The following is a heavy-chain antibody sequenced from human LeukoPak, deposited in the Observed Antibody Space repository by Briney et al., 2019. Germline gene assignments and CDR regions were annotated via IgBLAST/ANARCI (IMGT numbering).Heavy chain of an antibody. CDR2: IHPNSGGT. CDR1: RYTFTGYY. D-gene: IGHD3-3*01. Sequence: SVKVPREASRYTFTGYYIHWVRQAPGQGVEWMGWIHPNSGGTHIVQKFQGRVTMTRNSSISTAYMEGSSLRSDDTAVYYCARAPVGGPLRFFDYWGQGTLVTVSS. CDR3: ARAPVGGPLRFFDY. V-gene: IGHV1-2*02. J-gene: IGHJ4*02.